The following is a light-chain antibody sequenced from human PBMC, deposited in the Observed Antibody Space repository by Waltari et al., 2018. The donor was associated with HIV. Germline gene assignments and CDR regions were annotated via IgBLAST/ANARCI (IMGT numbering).Light chain of an antibody. Sequence: ETVLTQSPVTLSVYPGERVTLSCRASQSVSGNLVWYQQKHGQAPRLIIYAASSRATDIPARFSGSGSGTDYTLTISNLQSEDSAVYYCQQNIHWPPYTFGQGTKLEIK. CDR2: AAS. J-gene: IGKJ2*01. CDR3: QQNIHWPPYT. V-gene: IGKV3-15*01. CDR1: QSVSGN.